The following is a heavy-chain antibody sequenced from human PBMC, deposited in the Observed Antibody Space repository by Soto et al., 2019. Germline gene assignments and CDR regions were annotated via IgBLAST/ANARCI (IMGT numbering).Heavy chain of an antibody. CDR2: INPSGGST. CDR3: ARDGDNYGSGSSYPYFDY. D-gene: IGHD3-10*01. Sequence: ASVKVSCKASGYTFTSYYMHWVRQAPGQGLEWMGIINPSGGSTSYAQKFQGRVTMTRDTSTSTVYMELSSLRSEDTAVYYCARDGDNYGSGSSYPYFDYWGQGTLVTVSS. CDR1: GYTFTSYY. J-gene: IGHJ4*02. V-gene: IGHV1-46*03.